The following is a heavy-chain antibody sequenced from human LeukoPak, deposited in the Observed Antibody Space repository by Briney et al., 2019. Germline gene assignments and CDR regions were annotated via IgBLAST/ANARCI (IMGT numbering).Heavy chain of an antibody. CDR2: ISSGSSYI. Sequence: GGSLRLSCAASAFTFSSYSMNWVRQAPGKGLEWVSSISSGSSYIYYADSVKGRFTISRDNAKNSLYLQMNSLRAEDTAVYYCARDSGDYYDSSGYPFDYWGQGTLVTVSS. CDR1: AFTFSSYS. CDR3: ARDSGDYYDSSGYPFDY. D-gene: IGHD3-22*01. J-gene: IGHJ4*02. V-gene: IGHV3-21*01.